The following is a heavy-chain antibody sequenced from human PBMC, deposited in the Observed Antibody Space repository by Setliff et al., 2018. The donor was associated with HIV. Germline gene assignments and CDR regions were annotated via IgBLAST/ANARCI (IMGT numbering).Heavy chain of an antibody. Sequence: PSETLSLTCTVSGGSISSYYWSWIRQPAGKGLEWIGRIYTSGSTNYNPSLKSRVTMSVDKSKKQFSLKLKSMAAADTAVYYCARLHTDYGSWYFDAWGPGTLVTVSS. CDR1: GGSISSYY. CDR3: ARLHTDYGSWYFDA. J-gene: IGHJ5*02. D-gene: IGHD3-10*01. V-gene: IGHV4-4*07. CDR2: IYTSGST.